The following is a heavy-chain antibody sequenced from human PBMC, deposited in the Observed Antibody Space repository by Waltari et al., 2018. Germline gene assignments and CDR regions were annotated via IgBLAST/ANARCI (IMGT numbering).Heavy chain of an antibody. Sequence: EVQLVETGGGLIQPGGSLRVSCAAFGFTASSNAMSWGRQAPGKGREWVSVIYSGGSTDYADSGKGRFTISRDNSKNTLYLQMNSLRAEDTAVYYCARMVRGVPWYFDYWGQGTLVTVSS. CDR1: GFTASSNA. D-gene: IGHD3-10*01. J-gene: IGHJ4*02. CDR2: IYSGGST. V-gene: IGHV3-53*02. CDR3: ARMVRGVPWYFDY.